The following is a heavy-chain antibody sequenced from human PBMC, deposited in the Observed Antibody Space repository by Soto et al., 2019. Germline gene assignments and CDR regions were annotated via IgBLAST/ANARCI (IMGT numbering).Heavy chain of an antibody. D-gene: IGHD2-15*01. CDR2: ISGSGGTT. J-gene: IGHJ6*03. CDR1: GFTFSSYA. Sequence: GGSLRLSCAASGFTFSSYAMSWVRQAPGKGLEWVSAISGSGGTTYYADSVKGRFSISRDNSKNTVYLQMSSLRAEDTAVYYCAKDGGVSSWKYCSGGSCYYYYMDVWGKGTTVTVSS. V-gene: IGHV3-23*01. CDR3: AKDGGVSSWKYCSGGSCYYYYMDV.